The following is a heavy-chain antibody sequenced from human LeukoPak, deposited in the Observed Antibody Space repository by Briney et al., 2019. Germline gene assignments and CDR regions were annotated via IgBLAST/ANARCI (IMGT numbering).Heavy chain of an antibody. D-gene: IGHD6-13*01. Sequence: SETLSLTCTVSGGSISSHYWSWIRQPPGKGLEWIGYIYYSGSTKFNPSLKSRVTISVDTSKNQFSLNLSSVTAADTAVYYCARDSRAAGTGASGGYFDLWGCGTLVTVSS. J-gene: IGHJ2*01. V-gene: IGHV4-59*11. CDR3: ARDSRAAGTGASGGYFDL. CDR2: IYYSGST. CDR1: GGSISSHY.